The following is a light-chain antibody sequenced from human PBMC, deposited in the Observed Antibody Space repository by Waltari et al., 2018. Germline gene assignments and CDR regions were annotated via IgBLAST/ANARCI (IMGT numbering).Light chain of an antibody. CDR1: SSNIGSNF. V-gene: IGLV1-47*01. J-gene: IGLJ2*01. Sequence: QSVLTQPPSASGAPGQRVTISCSGSSSNIGSNFVYWYQQLPGTAPKLLIYRNNRRPSGVPDRFSGFNSGTSASLAISGLRSEDEAHYYCAAWDDSLEEVFGGGTKLTVL. CDR3: AAWDDSLEEV. CDR2: RNN.